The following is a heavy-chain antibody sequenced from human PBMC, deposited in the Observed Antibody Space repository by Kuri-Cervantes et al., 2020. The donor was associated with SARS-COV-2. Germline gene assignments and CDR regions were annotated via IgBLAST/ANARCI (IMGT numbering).Heavy chain of an antibody. CDR3: ARELGVPAATYFDY. Sequence: GSLRLSCTVSGYSISSGYYLGWIRQPPGKELEWIGSIYHSGSTYYNPSLKSRVTISVDTSKNQFSLKLSSVTAADTAVYYCARELGVPAATYFDYWGQGTLVTVSS. D-gene: IGHD2-2*01. V-gene: IGHV4-38-2*02. CDR2: IYHSGST. J-gene: IGHJ4*02. CDR1: GYSISSGYY.